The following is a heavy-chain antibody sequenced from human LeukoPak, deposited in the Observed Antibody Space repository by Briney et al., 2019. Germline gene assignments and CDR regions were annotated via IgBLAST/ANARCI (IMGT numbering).Heavy chain of an antibody. V-gene: IGHV3-30*02. D-gene: IGHD2-2*01. CDR3: AAPGVPAATYYFDY. Sequence: GGSLRLSCAASGFTFSTYGVHWVRQAPGKGLEWVAFIRYDGSNKYYADSVKGRFTISRDNSKNTVYLQMNSLRAEDTAVYYCAAPGVPAATYYFDYWGQGTLVTVSS. CDR1: GFTFSTYG. CDR2: IRYDGSNK. J-gene: IGHJ4*02.